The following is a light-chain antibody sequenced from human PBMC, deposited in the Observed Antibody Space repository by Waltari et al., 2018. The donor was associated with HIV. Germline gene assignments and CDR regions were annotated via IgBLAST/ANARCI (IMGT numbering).Light chain of an antibody. V-gene: IGLV1-47*01. CDR1: NSNIESNY. CDR2: RNS. J-gene: IGLJ1*01. Sequence: QSVLTQPPSASATPGQRITISCSGGNSNIESNYVYWYQQLPGTAPQGFIYRNSQRPSGVPDRFSGSKSGTSASLIISGLRSGDEADYYCASWDDSLNAFVFGTGTKVTVL. CDR3: ASWDDSLNAFV.